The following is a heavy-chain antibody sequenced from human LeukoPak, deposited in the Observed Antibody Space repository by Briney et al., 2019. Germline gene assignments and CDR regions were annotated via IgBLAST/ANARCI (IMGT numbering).Heavy chain of an antibody. V-gene: IGHV4-59*11. Sequence: SSETLSLTCTVSGVPINSHYWSWIRQPPGKGLEWIGFIYDSESANYKSSLKSRVTMTVDTSKNQFSLKLNSVSAADTAVYYCARVLQNYYHMDVWGKGTTVTVSS. CDR1: GVPINSHY. CDR2: IYDSESA. D-gene: IGHD3-3*01. CDR3: ARVLQNYYHMDV. J-gene: IGHJ6*03.